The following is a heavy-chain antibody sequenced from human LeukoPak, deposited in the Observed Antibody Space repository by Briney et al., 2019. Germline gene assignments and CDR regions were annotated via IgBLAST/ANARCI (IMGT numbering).Heavy chain of an antibody. CDR3: ASHPAGSAI. V-gene: IGHV4-59*01. CDR2: IYYSGGT. J-gene: IGHJ4*02. Sequence: SETLSLTCTVSGGSISSYYWSWIRQPPGKGLEWIGYIYYSGGTNYNPSLKSRVTISVDTSKNQFSLKLSSVTAADTAVYYCASHPAGSAIWGQGTLVTVSS. CDR1: GGSISSYY.